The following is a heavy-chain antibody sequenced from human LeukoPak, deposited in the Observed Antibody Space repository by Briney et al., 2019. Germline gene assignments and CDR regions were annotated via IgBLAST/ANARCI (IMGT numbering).Heavy chain of an antibody. CDR2: ITASGGST. CDR3: AKDLSAFDH. CDR1: GFTFSSSA. Sequence: PGGSLRLSCAASGFTFSSSAMSWVRQAPGKGLEWVSAITASGGSTYYADPVKGRFTISRDNSKNTLYLQMNSLRAEDTAVYYCAKDLSAFDHWGQGTLVTVSS. J-gene: IGHJ4*02. V-gene: IGHV3-23*01.